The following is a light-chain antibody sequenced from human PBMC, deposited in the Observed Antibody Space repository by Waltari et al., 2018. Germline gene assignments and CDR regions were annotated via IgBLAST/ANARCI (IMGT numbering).Light chain of an antibody. CDR1: EDIRND. Sequence: TQLTQSPSSRSASVRDRVTLTCRPTEDIRNDLAWYKQQPGKAPKVLIYGTSLLHSGVPSRFSGSGSGTDFTLTITNLQPEDFATYFCLHDYGYPRTFGQGTKVEVK. CDR3: LHDYGYPRT. J-gene: IGKJ1*01. V-gene: IGKV1-6*01. CDR2: GTS.